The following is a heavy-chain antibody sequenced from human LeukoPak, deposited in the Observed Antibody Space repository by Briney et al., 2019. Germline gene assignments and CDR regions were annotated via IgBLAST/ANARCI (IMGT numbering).Heavy chain of an antibody. CDR2: IKGDGIET. CDR3: ARGREWFGELNWFNP. CDR1: GFTFSGSW. V-gene: IGHV3-74*01. D-gene: IGHD3-10*01. J-gene: IGHJ5*02. Sequence: PWGSLRLSCAASGFTFSGSWMHWVRQAPGKGLVWVSRIKGDGIETNYADSVKGRFTVSRDNAKNTLFLQMNSLRAEDTAVYYCARGREWFGELNWFNPWGQGTLVTVSS.